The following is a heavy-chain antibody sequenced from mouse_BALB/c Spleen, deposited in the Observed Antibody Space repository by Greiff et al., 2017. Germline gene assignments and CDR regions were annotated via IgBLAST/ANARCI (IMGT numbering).Heavy chain of an antibody. Sequence: EVKLMESGGGLVKPGGSLKLSCAASGFTFSDYYMYWVRQTPEKRLEWVATISDGGSYTYYPDSVKGRFTISRDNAKNNLYLQMSSLKSEDTAMYYCARGDPDYWGQGTTLTVSS. CDR1: GFTFSDYY. V-gene: IGHV5-4*02. D-gene: IGHD3-3*01. CDR2: ISDGGSYT. CDR3: ARGDPDY. J-gene: IGHJ2*01.